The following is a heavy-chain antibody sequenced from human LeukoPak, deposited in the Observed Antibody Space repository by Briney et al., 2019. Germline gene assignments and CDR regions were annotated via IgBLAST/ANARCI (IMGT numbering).Heavy chain of an antibody. Sequence: GGSLRLSCAASGFTFSSYAMSWVRQAPGKGLEWVSAISGSGGSTYYADSVKGRFTISRDNSKNTLYLQMNSLRAGDTAVYYCAKDTLYYDSSGYYYWGQGTLVTVSS. V-gene: IGHV3-23*01. J-gene: IGHJ4*02. D-gene: IGHD3-22*01. CDR2: ISGSGGST. CDR3: AKDTLYYDSSGYYY. CDR1: GFTFSSYA.